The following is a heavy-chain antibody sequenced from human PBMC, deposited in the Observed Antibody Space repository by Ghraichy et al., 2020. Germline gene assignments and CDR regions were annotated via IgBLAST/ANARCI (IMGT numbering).Heavy chain of an antibody. Sequence: ASVKVSCKASGFTFSGYYLNWVRQAPGQGLEWVGRARPYSSTKYAQRFRGRVTLTSDTSTGTAYMVLSNLRSDDTAIYYCARAQRPAAFDIWGQGTLVTVSS. V-gene: IGHV1-2*02. D-gene: IGHD6-25*01. J-gene: IGHJ4*02. CDR2: ARPYSST. CDR1: GFTFSGYY. CDR3: ARAQRPAAFDI.